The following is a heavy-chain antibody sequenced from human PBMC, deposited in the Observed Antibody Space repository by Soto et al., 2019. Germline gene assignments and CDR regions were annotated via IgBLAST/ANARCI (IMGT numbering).Heavy chain of an antibody. V-gene: IGHV4-59*01. CDR2: IYYSGST. J-gene: IGHJ4*02. CDR3: AGGITIFSAY. CDR1: GGSISSYY. Sequence: SETVSLTSTVSGGSISSYYWSWIRQPPGKGLEWIGYIYYSGSTNYNPSLKSRVTISVDTSKNQFSLKLSSVTAADTAVYYCAGGITIFSAYWGQGTLVTVSS. D-gene: IGHD3-3*01.